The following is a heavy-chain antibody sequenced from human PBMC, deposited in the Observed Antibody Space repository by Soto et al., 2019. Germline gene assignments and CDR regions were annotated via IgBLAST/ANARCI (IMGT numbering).Heavy chain of an antibody. V-gene: IGHV1-69*01. Sequence: QVQLVQSGAEVKKPGSSVKVSCKASGGTFSSYAISWVRQAPGQGLEWMGGIIPIFGTANYAQKFQGRVTITADESTSTAYMELSSLRSEDTAVYYCASKFNCSGTSCYRYYGMDVWGQGTTVTVSS. J-gene: IGHJ6*02. D-gene: IGHD2-2*01. CDR1: GGTFSSYA. CDR3: ASKFNCSGTSCYRYYGMDV. CDR2: IIPIFGTA.